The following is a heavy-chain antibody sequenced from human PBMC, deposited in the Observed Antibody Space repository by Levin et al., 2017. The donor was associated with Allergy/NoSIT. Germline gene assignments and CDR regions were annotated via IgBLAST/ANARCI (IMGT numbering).Heavy chain of an antibody. CDR2: IYYSGST. V-gene: IGHV4-59*01. J-gene: IGHJ3*02. Sequence: SQTLSLTCTVSGGSISSYYWSWIRQPPGKGLEWIGYIYYSGSTNYNPSLKSRVTISVDTSKNQFSLKLSSVTAADTAVYYCARDYYDSSGYGLVAFDIWGQGTMVTVSS. D-gene: IGHD3-22*01. CDR1: GGSISSYY. CDR3: ARDYYDSSGYGLVAFDI.